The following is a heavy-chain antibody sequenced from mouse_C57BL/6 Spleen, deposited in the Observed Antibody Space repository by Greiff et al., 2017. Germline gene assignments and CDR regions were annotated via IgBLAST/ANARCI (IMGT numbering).Heavy chain of an antibody. CDR3: ARRYAAY. CDR1: GYAFSSSW. Sequence: VKLMESGPELVKPGASVKISCKASGYAFSSSWMNWVKQRPGKGLEWIGRIYPGDGDTNYNGKFKGKATLTADKSSSTAYMQLSSLTSEDSAVYFCARRYAAYWGQGTLVTVSA. D-gene: IGHD1-1*01. J-gene: IGHJ3*01. V-gene: IGHV1-82*01. CDR2: IYPGDGDT.